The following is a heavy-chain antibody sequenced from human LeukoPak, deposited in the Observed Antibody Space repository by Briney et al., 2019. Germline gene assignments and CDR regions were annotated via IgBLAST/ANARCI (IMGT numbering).Heavy chain of an antibody. CDR2: IQAKAYGGAT. V-gene: IGHV3-49*04. J-gene: IGHJ4*02. D-gene: IGHD2-2*01. CDR1: GFTFGDYA. CDR3: TRAPHPRCSSSGCYLDY. Sequence: GGSLRLSCSTSGFTFGDYAMSWVRQAPGKGLEWVGFIQAKAYGGATKYAASVNGRFSISRDDSQSIANLQMNDLKTEDTAVYYCTRAPHPRCSSSGCYLDYWGQGSLVTVSS.